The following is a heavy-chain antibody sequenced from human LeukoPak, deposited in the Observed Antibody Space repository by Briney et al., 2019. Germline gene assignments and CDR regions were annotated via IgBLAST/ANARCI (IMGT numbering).Heavy chain of an antibody. V-gene: IGHV1-18*01. D-gene: IGHD3-3*01. CDR1: GYTFTSYG. Sequence: ASVKVSCKASGYTFTSYGISWVRQAPGQGLEWMGWISAYNGNTNYAQKLQGRVTMTRNTSISTAYMELSSLRSEDTAVYYCARSSYDFWSGYFYSDDAFDIWGQGTMVTVSS. CDR2: ISAYNGNT. J-gene: IGHJ3*02. CDR3: ARSSYDFWSGYFYSDDAFDI.